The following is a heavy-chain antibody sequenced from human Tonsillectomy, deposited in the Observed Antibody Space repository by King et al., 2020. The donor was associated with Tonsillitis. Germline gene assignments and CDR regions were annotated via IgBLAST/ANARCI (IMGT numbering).Heavy chain of an antibody. CDR1: GFTFDDYG. V-gene: IGHV3-20*04. J-gene: IGHJ6*03. CDR3: ARDFKYSSSQTPVYYYYYMDV. CDR2: INWNGGST. D-gene: IGHD6-6*01. Sequence: VQLVESGGGVVRPGGSLRLSCAASGFTFDDYGMSWVRQAPGKGLEWVSGINWNGGSTGYADSVKGRFTIARDNAKNSLYLQMNSLRAEDTALYYCARDFKYSSSQTPVYYYYYMDVWGKGTTVTVSS.